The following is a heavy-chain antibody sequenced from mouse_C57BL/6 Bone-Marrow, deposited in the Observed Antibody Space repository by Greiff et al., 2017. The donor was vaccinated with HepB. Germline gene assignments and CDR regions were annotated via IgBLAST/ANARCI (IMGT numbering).Heavy chain of an antibody. CDR2: ISYDGSN. D-gene: IGHD1-1*01. V-gene: IGHV3-6*01. J-gene: IGHJ3*01. Sequence: EVKLVESGPGLVKPSQSLSLTCSVTGYSITSGYYWNWIRQFPGNQLEWMGYISYDGSNNYNPSLKNRISITRDTSKNQFFLKLNSVTTEDTATYYCARDRGFHYYGSSWFAYWGQGTLVTVSA. CDR3: ARDRGFHYYGSSWFAY. CDR1: GYSITSGYY.